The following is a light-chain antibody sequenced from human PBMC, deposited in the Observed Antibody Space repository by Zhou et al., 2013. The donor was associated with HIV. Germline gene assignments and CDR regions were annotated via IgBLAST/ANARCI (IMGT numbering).Light chain of an antibody. CDR1: QGISGA. J-gene: IGKJ4*01. Sequence: AIQLTQSPSSMSASVGDRVTITCRASQGISGALAWYQQRPGKAPKVLIYDASSLEGGVPSRFSGSGSGTDFTLTISGLQSDDFATYYCQQAHIFPHTFGGGTRVEIK. V-gene: IGKV1-13*02. CDR3: QQAHIFPHT. CDR2: DAS.